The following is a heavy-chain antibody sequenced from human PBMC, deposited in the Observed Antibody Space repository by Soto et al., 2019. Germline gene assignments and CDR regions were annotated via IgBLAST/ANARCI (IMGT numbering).Heavy chain of an antibody. D-gene: IGHD3-9*01. CDR1: GGSISSGDYY. CDR2: IYYSGST. CDR3: ARVEYYDILTGYGFDY. V-gene: IGHV4-30-4*01. J-gene: IGHJ4*02. Sequence: QVQLQESGPGLVKPSQTLSLTCTVSGGSISSGDYYWGWIRQPPGKGLEWIGYIYYSGSTYYNPSLKSRVTISVDTSKNQFYLKLSSVTAADTAVYYCARVEYYDILTGYGFDYWGQGTLVTVSS.